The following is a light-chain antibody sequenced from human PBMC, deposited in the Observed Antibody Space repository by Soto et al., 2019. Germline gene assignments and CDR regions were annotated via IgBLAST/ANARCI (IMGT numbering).Light chain of an antibody. V-gene: IGLV2-11*01. J-gene: IGLJ1*01. CDR3: CSYAGSYTFYV. CDR1: SSDVGGYNY. CDR2: DVS. Sequence: QSALTQPRSVSGSPGQSVTISCTGTSSDVGGYNYVSWYQQHPGKAPKVMIYDVSKRPSGVPDRFSGSKSGNTASLTISGLQAEDEADYYCCSYAGSYTFYVFGTGNKVTVL.